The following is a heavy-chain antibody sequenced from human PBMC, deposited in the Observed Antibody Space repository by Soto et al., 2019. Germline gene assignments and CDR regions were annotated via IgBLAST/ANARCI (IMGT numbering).Heavy chain of an antibody. D-gene: IGHD3-22*01. V-gene: IGHV3-53*01. CDR3: ATRPLLPGAP. CDR1: GFTFSSNG. Sequence: EVQLVESGGGLIQPGGSLRLSCAASGFTFSSNGMNWVRQAPGKGLEWVSLIYSGGSTYYADSVKGRFTISRDNSKNTLYLQMSSLRAEDTAVYYCATRPLLPGAPWGQGTMVNVSS. J-gene: IGHJ3*01. CDR2: IYSGGST.